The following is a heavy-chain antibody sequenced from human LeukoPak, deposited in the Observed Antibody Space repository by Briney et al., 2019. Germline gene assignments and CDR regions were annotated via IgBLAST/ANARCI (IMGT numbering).Heavy chain of an antibody. V-gene: IGHV3-9*01. CDR3: AKSTYNWFFDY. Sequence: GGSLRLSCAASGFTFDDYAMHWVRQAPGKGLEWVWGISWNSGSIGYADSVKGRFTISRDNAKNSLYLQMNSLRAEDTALYYCAKSTYNWFFDYWGQGTLVTVSS. D-gene: IGHD1-1*01. J-gene: IGHJ4*02. CDR1: GFTFDDYA. CDR2: ISWNSGSI.